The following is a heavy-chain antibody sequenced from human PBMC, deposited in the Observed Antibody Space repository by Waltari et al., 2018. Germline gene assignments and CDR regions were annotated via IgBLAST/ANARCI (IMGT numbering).Heavy chain of an antibody. CDR1: GFTVSSNY. V-gene: IGHV3-53*02. Sequence: EVQLVETGGGLIQPGGSLRLSCAASGFTVSSNYMSWVRQAPGKGLEWVSVIYSGGSTYYADSVKGRFTISRDNAKNSLYLQMNSLRAEDTAVYYCARVAVATIIPYFDYWGQGTLVTVSS. D-gene: IGHD5-12*01. J-gene: IGHJ4*02. CDR2: IYSGGST. CDR3: ARVAVATIIPYFDY.